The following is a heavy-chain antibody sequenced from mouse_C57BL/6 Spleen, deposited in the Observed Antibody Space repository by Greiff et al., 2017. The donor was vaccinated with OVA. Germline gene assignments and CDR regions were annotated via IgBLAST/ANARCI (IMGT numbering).Heavy chain of an antibody. Sequence: QVQLQQPGAELVKPGASVKLSCKASGYTFTSYWMHWVKQRPGQGLEWIGMIHPNSGSTNYNEKFKSKATLTVDKSSSTAYMQLSSLTSEDSAVYYCARIRTTVVGDYWGQGTTLTVSS. CDR2: IHPNSGST. V-gene: IGHV1-64*01. D-gene: IGHD1-1*01. J-gene: IGHJ2*01. CDR1: GYTFTSYW. CDR3: ARIRTTVVGDY.